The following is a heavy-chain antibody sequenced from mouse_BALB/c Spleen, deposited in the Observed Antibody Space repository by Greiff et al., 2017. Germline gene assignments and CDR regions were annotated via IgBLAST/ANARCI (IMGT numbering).Heavy chain of an antibody. CDR1: GFTFSSYA. CDR2: ISSGGST. J-gene: IGHJ2*01. D-gene: IGHD1-1*01. CDR3: ARGYYYGRVYFDY. Sequence: EVKLEESGGGLVKPGGSLKLSCAASGFTFSSYAMSWVRQTPEKRLEWVASISSGGSTYYPDSVKGRFTISRDNARNILYLQMSSLRSEDTAMYYCARGYYYGRVYFDYWGQGTTLTVSS. V-gene: IGHV5-6-5*01.